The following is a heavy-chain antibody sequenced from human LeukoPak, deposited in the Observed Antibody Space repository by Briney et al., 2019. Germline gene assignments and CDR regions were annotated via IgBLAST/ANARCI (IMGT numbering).Heavy chain of an antibody. D-gene: IGHD6-13*01. CDR1: GFTLSSYV. Sequence: PGGSLRLSCVASGFTLSSYVMNWVRQAPGKGLEWVSAIRGSGDSTYYADSVKGRFTISRDNSKNTLYLQMNSLRAEDTAVYYCAKRFRGSSGLYYFDYWGQGTLVTVSS. J-gene: IGHJ4*02. CDR3: AKRFRGSSGLYYFDY. V-gene: IGHV3-23*01. CDR2: IRGSGDST.